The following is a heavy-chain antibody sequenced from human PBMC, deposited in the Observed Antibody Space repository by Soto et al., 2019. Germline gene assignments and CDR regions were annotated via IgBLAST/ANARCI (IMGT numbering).Heavy chain of an antibody. V-gene: IGHV5-51*01. J-gene: IGHJ6*02. Sequence: PWEALTITCTGSGCRFTSYWIGWVREMPGKGLEWMGIIYPGDSDTRYSPSFQGQVTISADKSISTAYLQWSSLKASDTAMYYCARRIGSGWSYYYYGMDVWGQGTTVTVSS. CDR3: ARRIGSGWSYYYYGMDV. CDR1: GCRFTSYW. CDR2: IYPGDSDT. D-gene: IGHD6-19*01.